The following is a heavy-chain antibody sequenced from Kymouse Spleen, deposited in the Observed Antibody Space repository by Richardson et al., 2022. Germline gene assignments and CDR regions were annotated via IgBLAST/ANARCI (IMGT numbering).Heavy chain of an antibody. CDR1: GFTFDDYA. CDR2: ISWNSGSI. J-gene: IGHJ5*02. D-gene: IGHD6-6*01. Sequence: EVQLVESGGGLVQPGRSLRLSCAASGFTFDDYAMHWVRQAPGKGLEWVSGISWNSGSIGYADSVKGRFTISRDNAKNSLYLQMNSLRAEDTALYYCAKEVSGYSSSSWFDPWGQGTLVTVSS. CDR3: AKEVSGYSSSSWFDP. V-gene: IGHV3-9*01.